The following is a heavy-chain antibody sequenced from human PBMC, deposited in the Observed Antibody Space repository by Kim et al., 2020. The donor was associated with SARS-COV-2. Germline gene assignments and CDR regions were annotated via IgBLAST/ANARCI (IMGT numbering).Heavy chain of an antibody. V-gene: IGHV3-74*01. J-gene: IGHJ4*02. Sequence: ADSVKGRFTISRDNAKNTLYLQMNSLRAEDTAVYYCARAFGSGSYPAFDYWGQGTLVTVSS. CDR3: ARAFGSGSYPAFDY. D-gene: IGHD1-26*01.